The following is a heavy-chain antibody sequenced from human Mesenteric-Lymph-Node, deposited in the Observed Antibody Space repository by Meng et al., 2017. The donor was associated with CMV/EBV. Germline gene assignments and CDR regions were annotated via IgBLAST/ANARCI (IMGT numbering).Heavy chain of an antibody. V-gene: IGHV3-53*01. J-gene: IGHJ4*02. CDR2: IFSAGSA. CDR1: GFAVINNY. CDR3: ARVGDAYCGGDCYVDY. Sequence: GESLKISCAGSGFAVINNYMTWVRQAPGKGLEWVSVIFSAGSAYYADSVKGRFTISRDNAKNSLYLQMNSLRAEDTALYYCARVGDAYCGGDCYVDYWGQGTLVTVSS. D-gene: IGHD2-21*01.